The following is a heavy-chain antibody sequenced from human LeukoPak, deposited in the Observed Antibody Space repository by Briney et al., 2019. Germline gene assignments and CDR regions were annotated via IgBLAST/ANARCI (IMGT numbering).Heavy chain of an antibody. V-gene: IGHV2-70*11. CDR3: ARGWHGAYSSSHRAFDV. Sequence: SGPALVKPTQTLTLTCAFSGFSLSTSGMCVSWIRQPPGRALEWLARIDWDDDKYYIASLKTRLNIANDTSKNQMVITMTNMDPVDTAQYYCARGWHGAYSSSHRAFDVWGLGTMVTVSS. D-gene: IGHD6-13*01. CDR2: IDWDDDK. CDR1: GFSLSTSGMC. J-gene: IGHJ3*01.